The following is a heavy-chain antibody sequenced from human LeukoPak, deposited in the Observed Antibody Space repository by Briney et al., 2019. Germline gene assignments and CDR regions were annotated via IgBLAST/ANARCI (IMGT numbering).Heavy chain of an antibody. Sequence: GGSLRLSCATSGFTFKNYSMTWVRQAPGKGLEWVSSISSRSTYMYYEGSVKGRFTISRDNAKNSLYLQMSSLRAEDTALYYCAREYYYDSSDYATFNFDHWGQGTQVTVSS. J-gene: IGHJ4*02. V-gene: IGHV3-21*01. CDR3: AREYYYDSSDYATFNFDH. CDR1: GFTFKNYS. CDR2: ISSRSTYM. D-gene: IGHD3-22*01.